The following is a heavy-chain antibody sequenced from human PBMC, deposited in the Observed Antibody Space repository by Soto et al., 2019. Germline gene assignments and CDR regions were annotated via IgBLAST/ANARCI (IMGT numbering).Heavy chain of an antibody. D-gene: IGHD3-3*01. CDR3: ARDRSTDFGLDV. CDR1: GFTFSDYV. J-gene: IGHJ6*02. CDR2: ISDGGERT. V-gene: IGHV3-23*01. Sequence: EVLLLESGGDSVQPGGSLRLSCVASGFTFSDYVMSWVRQVPGKGLEWVSSISDGGERTDYRDAVRGRFTISRDNARFTLHLQMSSMRVDDTATYFCARDRSTDFGLDVWGQGTTVTVSS.